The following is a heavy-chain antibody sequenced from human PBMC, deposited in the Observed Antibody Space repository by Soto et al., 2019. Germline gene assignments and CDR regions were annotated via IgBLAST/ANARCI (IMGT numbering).Heavy chain of an antibody. J-gene: IGHJ6*03. CDR2: MNPNSGNT. D-gene: IGHD3-10*01. CDR1: GYTFTSYD. CDR3: ARGPYYGSGSYHSNYYYYYMDV. Sequence: ASVKVSCKASGYTFTSYDINWVRQATGQGLEWMGWMNPNSGNTGYAQKFQGRVTMTRNTSISTAYMELSSLRSEDTAVYYCARGPYYGSGSYHSNYYYYYMDVWGKGTTVTVSS. V-gene: IGHV1-8*01.